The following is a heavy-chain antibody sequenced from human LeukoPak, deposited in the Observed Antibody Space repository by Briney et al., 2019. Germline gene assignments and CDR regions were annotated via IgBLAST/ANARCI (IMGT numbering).Heavy chain of an antibody. CDR1: GYTFTSYA. V-gene: IGHV7-4-1*02. D-gene: IGHD6-13*01. J-gene: IGHJ6*02. CDR2: INTNTGNP. CDR3: ARIIAAAFPYGMDV. Sequence: ASVKVSCKASGYTFTSYAMNWVRQAPGQGLEWMGWINTNTGNPTYAQGFTGRFVFSLDTSVSTAYLQISSLKAEDTAVYYCARIIAAAFPYGMDVWGQGTTVTASS.